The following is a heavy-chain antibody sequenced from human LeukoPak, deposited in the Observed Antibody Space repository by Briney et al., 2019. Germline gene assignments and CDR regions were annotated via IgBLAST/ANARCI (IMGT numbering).Heavy chain of an antibody. CDR1: GFTFSSYA. J-gene: IGHJ5*02. CDR2: ISGSGGST. CDR3: ARTYSSSWYGGYWFDP. V-gene: IGHV3-23*01. D-gene: IGHD6-13*01. Sequence: PGGSLRLSCAASGFTFSSYAMSWVRQAPGKGLEWVSGISGSGGSTYYADSVKGRFTISRDNSKNTLYLQMNSLRAEDKAVCYCARTYSSSWYGGYWFDPWGQGTLVTVSS.